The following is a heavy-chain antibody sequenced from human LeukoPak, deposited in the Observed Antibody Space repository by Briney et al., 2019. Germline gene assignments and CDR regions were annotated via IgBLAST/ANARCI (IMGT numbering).Heavy chain of an antibody. Sequence: PGGSLRLSCVASGFPFGSHAMNWVRQAPGKGLEWVSSISRNSLYMYYADSLKGRFTIPRENAKNSLYLQMDSLRAEDTAVYYCARDKVGHDFWSGYSDFWGQGTLVTVSS. CDR1: GFPFGSHA. CDR3: ARDKVGHDFWSGYSDF. J-gene: IGHJ4*02. V-gene: IGHV3-21*06. D-gene: IGHD3-3*01. CDR2: ISRNSLYM.